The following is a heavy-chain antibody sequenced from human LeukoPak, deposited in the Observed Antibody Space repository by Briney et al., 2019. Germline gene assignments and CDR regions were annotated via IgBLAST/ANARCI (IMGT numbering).Heavy chain of an antibody. CDR2: ISSSGSTI. V-gene: IGHV3-11*01. J-gene: IGHJ3*02. CDR1: GFTFSDYY. CDR3: ARDSRSYCSSTSCSSSDAFDI. Sequence: GGSLRLSCAASGFTFSDYYMSWIRQAPGKGLEWVSYISSSGSTIYYADSVKGRFTISRDNAKNSLYLQMNSLRAEGTAVYYCARDSRSYCSSTSCSSSDAFDIWGQGTMVTVSS. D-gene: IGHD2-2*01.